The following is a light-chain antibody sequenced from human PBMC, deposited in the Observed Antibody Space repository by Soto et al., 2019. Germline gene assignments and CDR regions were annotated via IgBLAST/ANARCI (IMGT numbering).Light chain of an antibody. CDR2: GAS. J-gene: IGKJ4*01. CDR1: QSVSSR. CDR3: QQYSSWPLS. Sequence: EIVLRQSPGTLSVSPGERATLSCRARQSVSSRLTWDQQTPGQPPRLLMYGASTRTTGPPGRFSSSGSGTEFTLIISSLQSEDFAVYCCQQYSSWPLSFGGGTKVDI. V-gene: IGKV3D-15*01.